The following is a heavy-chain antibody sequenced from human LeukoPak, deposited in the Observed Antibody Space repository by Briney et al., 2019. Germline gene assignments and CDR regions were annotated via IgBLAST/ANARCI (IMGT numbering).Heavy chain of an antibody. CDR3: VKNGATVPLYYFDS. V-gene: IGHV3-23*01. Sequence: GGSMRLSCAASGLTFSNYAMTWLRQAPGKGLEWVSGISGSGTVTFYADSVKGRFTISRDNFKNTLYLQLNSLRAEDTAVYYCVKNGATVPLYYFDSWGLGTLVVVSS. CDR1: GLTFSNYA. J-gene: IGHJ4*02. D-gene: IGHD4-11*01. CDR2: ISGSGTVT.